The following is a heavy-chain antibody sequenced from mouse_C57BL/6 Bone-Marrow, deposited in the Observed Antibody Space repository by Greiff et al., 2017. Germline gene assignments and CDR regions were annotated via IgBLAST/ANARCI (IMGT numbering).Heavy chain of an antibody. D-gene: IGHD1-1*01. V-gene: IGHV3-6*01. CDR3: ARGFITTPWYFDV. Sequence: VQLQQSGPGLVKPSQSLSLTCSVTGYSITSGYYWNWIRQFPGNKLEWMGYISYDGSNNYNPSLKNRISITRDTSKNQFFLKLNSVTTEDTATYYCARGFITTPWYFDVWGTGTTVTGSS. CDR2: ISYDGSN. CDR1: GYSITSGYY. J-gene: IGHJ1*03.